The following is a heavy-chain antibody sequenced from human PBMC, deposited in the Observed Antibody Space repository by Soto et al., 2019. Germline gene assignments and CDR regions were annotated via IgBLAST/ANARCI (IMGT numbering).Heavy chain of an antibody. CDR1: GYNFNKYW. CDR3: TRRGDSGGYMDY. CDR2: IYPGDSDT. Sequence: GESLKISCKASGYNFNKYWIGWVRQMPEKGLEWMGIIYPGDSDTRYSPSFQGHVTISADKSINTAYLQWSSLEAADTAMYYCTRRGDSGGYMDYWGQGILVTVPS. V-gene: IGHV5-51*01. D-gene: IGHD3-22*01. J-gene: IGHJ4*02.